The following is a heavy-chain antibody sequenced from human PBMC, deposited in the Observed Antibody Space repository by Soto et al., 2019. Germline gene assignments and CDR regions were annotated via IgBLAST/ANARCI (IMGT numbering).Heavy chain of an antibody. CDR1: GFTFSSYA. D-gene: IGHD3-10*01. V-gene: IGHV3-23*01. J-gene: IGHJ4*02. Sequence: GGSLRLSCAASGFTFSSYAMSWVRQAPGKGLEWVSAISGSGGSTYYADSVKGRFTISRDNSKNTLYLQMNSLRAEDTAVYYCLSRLSITMVRGVDRLFDYWGQGTLVTVSS. CDR2: ISGSGGST. CDR3: LSRLSITMVRGVDRLFDY.